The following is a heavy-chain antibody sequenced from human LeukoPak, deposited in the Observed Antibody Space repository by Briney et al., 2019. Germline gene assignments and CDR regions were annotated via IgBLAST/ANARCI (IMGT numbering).Heavy chain of an antibody. CDR2: IYPGDSDT. Sequence: GESLKISCKGSGYSFATYWIGWVRQMPGKGLECMGIIYPGDSDTRYSPSFQGQVTISADRSINTAYLQWSSLKASVTAMYYYARLEGGSCTGSTCPFDYWGQGTLVTVSS. V-gene: IGHV5-51*01. J-gene: IGHJ4*02. D-gene: IGHD2-15*01. CDR1: GYSFATYW. CDR3: ARLEGGSCTGSTCPFDY.